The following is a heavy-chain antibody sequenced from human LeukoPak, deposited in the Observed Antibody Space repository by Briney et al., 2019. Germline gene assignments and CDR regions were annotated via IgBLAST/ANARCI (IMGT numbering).Heavy chain of an antibody. CDR1: GFTFSSYA. CDR2: ISDSGGNT. V-gene: IGHV3-23*01. CDR3: AKDWHNHYFGRFDP. Sequence: GGSLRLSCADSGFTFSSYAMNWVRQAPGKGLEWVSTISDSGGNTYYADSVKGRFTISRDNSKNTLFLQMNSLRAEDTAVYYCAKDWHNHYFGRFDPWGQGTLVTVSS. D-gene: IGHD2/OR15-2a*01. J-gene: IGHJ5*02.